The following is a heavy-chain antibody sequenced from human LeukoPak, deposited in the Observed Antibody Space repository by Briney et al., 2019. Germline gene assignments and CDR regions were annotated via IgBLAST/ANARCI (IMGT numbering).Heavy chain of an antibody. Sequence: WGLRLSCXASGFTFDDYAMHWVRQATGKGLEWVSGISWNSGSIGYADSVKGRFTISRDNAKNSLYLQMNSLRAEDMALYYCAKETSGSYAFDIWGQGTMVTVSS. D-gene: IGHD1-26*01. V-gene: IGHV3-9*03. CDR1: GFTFDDYA. J-gene: IGHJ3*02. CDR2: ISWNSGSI. CDR3: AKETSGSYAFDI.